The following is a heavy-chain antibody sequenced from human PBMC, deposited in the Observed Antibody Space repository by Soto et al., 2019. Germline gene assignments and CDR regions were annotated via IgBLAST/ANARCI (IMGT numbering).Heavy chain of an antibody. J-gene: IGHJ4*02. CDR2: INHSGST. Sequence: SETLSLTCAVYGGSFSGYYWSWIRQPPGKGLEWIGEINHSGSTNYNPSLKSRVTISVDTSKNQFSLKLSSVTAADTAVYYCARFRGYSGXGKKYYFDYWGQGTLDTVSS. V-gene: IGHV4-34*01. D-gene: IGHD5-12*01. CDR3: ARFRGYSGXGKKYYFDY. CDR1: GGSFSGYY.